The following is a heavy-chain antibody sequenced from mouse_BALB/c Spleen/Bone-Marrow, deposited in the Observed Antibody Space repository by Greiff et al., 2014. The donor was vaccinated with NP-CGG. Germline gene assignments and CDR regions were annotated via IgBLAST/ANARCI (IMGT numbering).Heavy chain of an antibody. J-gene: IGHJ3*01. CDR1: GYTFSSYW. CDR3: ARGGYDTSIFAH. V-gene: IGHV1-9*01. D-gene: IGHD2-3*01. Sequence: QVHVKQSGAELMKPGASVKISCKATGYTFSSYWIEWVKQRPGHGLEWIGEILPGSGSPHYHEKFKDTATFTADTSPNTAYMQRSSLTSEDSAVYYCARGGYDTSIFAHWGQGTLVTVSA. CDR2: ILPGSGSP.